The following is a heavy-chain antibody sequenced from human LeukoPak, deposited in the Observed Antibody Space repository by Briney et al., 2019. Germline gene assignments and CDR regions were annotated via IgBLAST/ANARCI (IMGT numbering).Heavy chain of an antibody. CDR3: AKEAGSYFYNWFDP. CDR2: MNSDGSST. D-gene: IGHD3-10*01. V-gene: IGHV3-74*01. Sequence: GGSLRLSCAASGFTLSNYWMHWVRQAPGKGLVWVSRMNSDGSSTTYADSVKGRFTISRDNSKNTLYLQMNSLRAEDTAIYYCAKEAGSYFYNWFDPWGQGTLVTVSS. CDR1: GFTLSNYW. J-gene: IGHJ5*02.